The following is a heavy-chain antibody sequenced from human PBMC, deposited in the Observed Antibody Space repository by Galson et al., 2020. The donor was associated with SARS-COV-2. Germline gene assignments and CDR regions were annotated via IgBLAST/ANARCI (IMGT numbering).Heavy chain of an antibody. J-gene: IGHJ4*02. CDR2: IYYSGST. CDR3: ASLSKYGPYSNFDY. CDR1: GGSISSSSYY. V-gene: IGHV4-39*07. Sequence: ASETLSLTCTVSGGSISSSSYYWGWIRQPPGKGLEWIGSIYYSGSTYYNPSPKSRVTISVDTSKNQFSLKLSSVTAADTAVYYCASLSKYGPYSNFDYWGQGTLVTVSS. D-gene: IGHD2-15*01.